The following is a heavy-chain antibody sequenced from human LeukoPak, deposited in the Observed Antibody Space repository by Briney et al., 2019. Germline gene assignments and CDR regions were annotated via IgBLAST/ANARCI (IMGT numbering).Heavy chain of an antibody. CDR3: ARDYRRGAARPTAFDI. D-gene: IGHD6-6*01. V-gene: IGHV3-69-1*02. Sequence: GGSLRLSCAASGFTFNNYALGWVRQAPGKGLEWVSSILNSSYIFYADSVRGRFTISRDNTENSLFLQMNRLTAEDTAVYYCARDYRRGAARPTAFDIWGQGTMVTVSS. CDR2: ILNSSYI. J-gene: IGHJ3*02. CDR1: GFTFNNYA.